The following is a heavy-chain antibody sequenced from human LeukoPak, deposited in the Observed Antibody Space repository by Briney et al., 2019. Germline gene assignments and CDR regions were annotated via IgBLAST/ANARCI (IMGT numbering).Heavy chain of an antibody. J-gene: IGHJ4*02. CDR2: INHSGST. Sequence: SETLSLTCAVYGGSFSGYYWSWIRQPPGKGLEGIGEINHSGSTNYNPSLKSRVTISVDTSKNPFSLKLSSVTAADTAVYYCARGPPPRGDFWSGYYRGAFDYWGQGTLVTVSS. CDR3: ARGPPPRGDFWSGYYRGAFDY. CDR1: GGSFSGYY. V-gene: IGHV4-34*01. D-gene: IGHD3-3*01.